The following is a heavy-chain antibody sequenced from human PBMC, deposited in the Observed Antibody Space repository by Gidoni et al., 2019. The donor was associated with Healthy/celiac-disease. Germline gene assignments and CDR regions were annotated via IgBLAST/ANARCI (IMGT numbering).Heavy chain of an antibody. V-gene: IGHV4-39*07. CDR3: ARSDYSNYPTLYYYYYGMDV. CDR1: GGSISSSSYY. D-gene: IGHD4-4*01. J-gene: IGHJ6*02. Sequence: VSGGSISSSSYYWGWIRQPPGKGLEWIGSIYYSGSTYYNPSLKSRVTISVDTSKNQFSLKLSSVTAADTAVYYCARSDYSNYPTLYYYYYGMDVWGQGTTVTVSS. CDR2: IYYSGST.